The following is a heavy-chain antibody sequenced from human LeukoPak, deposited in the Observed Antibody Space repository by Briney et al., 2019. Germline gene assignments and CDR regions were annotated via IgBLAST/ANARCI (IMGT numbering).Heavy chain of an antibody. CDR2: INPNSGGT. V-gene: IGHV1-2*02. CDR3: ARSGRYCSSTSCRNWFDP. CDR1: GYTFTGYY. Sequence: ASVKVSCKASGYTFTGYYMHWVRQAPGQGLEWMGWINPNSGGTNYAQKFQGRVTMTRDTSISTAYMELSRLRSDDTAVYSCARSGRYCSSTSCRNWFDPWGQGTLVTVSS. D-gene: IGHD2-2*01. J-gene: IGHJ5*02.